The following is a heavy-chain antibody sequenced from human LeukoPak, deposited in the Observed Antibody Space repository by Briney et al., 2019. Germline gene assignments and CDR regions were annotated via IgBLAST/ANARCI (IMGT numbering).Heavy chain of an antibody. CDR3: ARDYDSSGYYDY. Sequence: GASVKVSCKASGGTLSSYAISWVRQAPGQGLEWMGGIIPIFGTANYAQKFQGRVTITADESTSTAYMELSSLRSEDTAVYYCARDYDSSGYYDYWGQGTLVTVSS. D-gene: IGHD3-22*01. J-gene: IGHJ4*02. CDR2: IIPIFGTA. V-gene: IGHV1-69*13. CDR1: GGTLSSYA.